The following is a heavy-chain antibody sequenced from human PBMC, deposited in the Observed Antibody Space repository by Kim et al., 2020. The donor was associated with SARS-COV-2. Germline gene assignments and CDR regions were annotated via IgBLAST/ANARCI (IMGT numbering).Heavy chain of an antibody. CDR1: GFTFSSYG. D-gene: IGHD2-21*02. Sequence: GGSLRLSCAASGFTFSSYGMHWVRQAPGKGLEWVAVISYDGSNKYYADSVKGRFTISRDNSKNTLYLQMNSLRAEDTAVYYCAKDEDCGGDCRRGGAFDIWGQGTMVTVSS. J-gene: IGHJ3*02. CDR3: AKDEDCGGDCRRGGAFDI. V-gene: IGHV3-30*18. CDR2: ISYDGSNK.